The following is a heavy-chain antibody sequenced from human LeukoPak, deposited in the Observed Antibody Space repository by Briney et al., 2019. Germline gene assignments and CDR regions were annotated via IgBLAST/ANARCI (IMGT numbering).Heavy chain of an antibody. D-gene: IGHD1-1*01. CDR3: ARGWNYIDS. J-gene: IGHJ4*02. CDR2: TYYRSKWYN. V-gene: IGHV6-1*01. CDR1: GDSVSSSSAT. Sequence: SQTLSPTCAISGDSVSSSSATWSWIRQSPSRGLECLGRTYYRSKWYNDYAVSVRSRITINPDTSKNQFSLHLNSVTPEDTAVYYRARGWNYIDSWGQGALVTVSS.